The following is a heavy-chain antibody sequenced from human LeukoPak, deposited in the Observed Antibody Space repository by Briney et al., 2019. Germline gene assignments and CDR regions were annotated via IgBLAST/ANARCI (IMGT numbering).Heavy chain of an antibody. CDR1: GYTLTSYH. D-gene: IGHD3-16*01. Sequence: ASVKLACKTSGYTLTSYHVHWVRQAPGQGLEWMGVINPSSGVITYAQKFQGRVNMTGDTSTKTVYMDLRSLRSADTAIYYCARGGYNFWGSYFDSWGQGTLVTVSS. CDR2: INPSSGVI. V-gene: IGHV1-46*01. CDR3: ARGGYNFWGSYFDS. J-gene: IGHJ4*02.